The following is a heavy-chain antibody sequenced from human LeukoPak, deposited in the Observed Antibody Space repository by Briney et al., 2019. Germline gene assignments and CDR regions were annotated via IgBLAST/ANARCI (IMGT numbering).Heavy chain of an antibody. CDR2: ISYSGSF. J-gene: IGHJ3*02. Sequence: ETLSLTCTVSGDSISSSSYNWGWIRQPPGKGLEWIGSISYSGSFNYNPSLKSRVIISVDTSKNQFSLKLSSVTAADTAVYYCARHSGYYYARDAFDIWGQGTLVTVSS. D-gene: IGHD3-22*01. CDR3: ARHSGYYYARDAFDI. V-gene: IGHV4-39*01. CDR1: GDSISSSSYN.